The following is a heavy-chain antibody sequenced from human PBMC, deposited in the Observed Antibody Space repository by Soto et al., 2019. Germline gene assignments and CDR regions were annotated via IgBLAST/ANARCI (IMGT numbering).Heavy chain of an antibody. CDR3: ARPWYSSSWPLFDY. Sequence: ASVKVSCKTSGYRFSDYGINWVRQAPGQGLEWTGIINPSGDSTSYAQKFQGRVTMTRDTSTSTVYMELSSLRSEDTAVYYCARPWYSSSWPLFDYWGQGTLVTVSS. CDR1: GYRFSDYG. CDR2: INPSGDST. J-gene: IGHJ4*02. V-gene: IGHV1-46*03. D-gene: IGHD6-13*01.